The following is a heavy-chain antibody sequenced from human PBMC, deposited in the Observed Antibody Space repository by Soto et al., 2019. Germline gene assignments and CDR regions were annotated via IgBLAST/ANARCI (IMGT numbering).Heavy chain of an antibody. J-gene: IGHJ4*02. V-gene: IGHV4-30-4*01. CDR2: IYYSGRS. CDR3: ARARFAFFDF. D-gene: IGHD3-10*01. CDR1: GGSFSNDDYY. Sequence: TLSLTCTVSGGSFSNDDYYWSWIRQPPGKGLEWIGYIYYSGRSNYNPSLKNRVAFSTDTSQKQFSLRLNSVTAADTAVYFCARARFAFFDFWGQGILVTVSS.